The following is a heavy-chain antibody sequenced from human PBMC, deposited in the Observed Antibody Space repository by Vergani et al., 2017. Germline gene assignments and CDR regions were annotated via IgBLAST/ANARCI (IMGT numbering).Heavy chain of an antibody. D-gene: IGHD2-2*01. CDR3: ARDIVVVPAGRYFDY. J-gene: IGHJ4*02. CDR1: GGSISSGGYY. Sequence: QVQLQESGPGLVKPSQTLSLICTVSGGSISSGGYYWSWIRQHPGKGLEWIGYIYYSGSTYYNPSLKSRVTISVDASKNQFSLKLSSVTAADTAEYYCARDIVVVPAGRYFDYWGQGTLVTVSS. CDR2: IYYSGST. V-gene: IGHV4-31*03.